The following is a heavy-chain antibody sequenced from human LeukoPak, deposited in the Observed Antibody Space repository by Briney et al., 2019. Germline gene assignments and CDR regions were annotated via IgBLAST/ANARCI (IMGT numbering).Heavy chain of an antibody. D-gene: IGHD3-10*02. CDR2: FDPGDDET. J-gene: IGHJ4*02. CDR1: GYSLSELS. CDR3: ARVGLGLFGELSDYFDY. Sequence: GASVKVSCKVSGYSLSELSTHRVRQAPGQGLEWMGGFDPGDDETIYAQKFQGRVTMTTDTSTSTAYMELRSLRSDDTAVYYCARVGLGLFGELSDYFDYWGQGTLVTVSS. V-gene: IGHV1-24*01.